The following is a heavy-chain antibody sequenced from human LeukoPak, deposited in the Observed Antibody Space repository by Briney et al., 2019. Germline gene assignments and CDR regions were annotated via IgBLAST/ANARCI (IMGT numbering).Heavy chain of an antibody. D-gene: IGHD6-13*01. J-gene: IGHJ2*01. Sequence: SETLSLTCTVSGGSISSISYYWGWIRQPPGKGLEWIGSIYYSGSTYYNPSLKSRVTISVDTSKNQFSLKLSSVTAADTAVYYCSRGEAAAAADWYFDLWGRGTLVTVSS. CDR3: SRGEAAAAADWYFDL. CDR2: IYYSGST. CDR1: GGSISSISYY. V-gene: IGHV4-39*07.